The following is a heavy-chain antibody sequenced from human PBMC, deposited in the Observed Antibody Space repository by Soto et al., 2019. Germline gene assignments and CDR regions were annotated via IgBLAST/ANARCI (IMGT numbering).Heavy chain of an antibody. CDR2: INHSGST. CDR3: ARETNYYDSSGYFFDY. D-gene: IGHD3-22*01. J-gene: IGHJ4*02. Sequence: PSETLSLTCAFYGGSFSGYYWSWIRQPPGKGLEWIGEINHSGSTNYNPSLKSRVTISVDTSKNQFSLKLSSVTAADTAVYYCARETNYYDSSGYFFDYWGQGTLVTVSS. CDR1: GGSFSGYY. V-gene: IGHV4-34*01.